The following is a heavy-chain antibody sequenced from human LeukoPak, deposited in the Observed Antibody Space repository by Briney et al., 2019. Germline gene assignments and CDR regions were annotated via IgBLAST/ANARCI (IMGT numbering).Heavy chain of an antibody. J-gene: IGHJ4*02. CDR3: AKGRGGTYQSYYFDY. Sequence: GGSLRLSCAASGFTFNNYAMTWVRQAPGKGLEWVSIISGSGAATYYADSVKGRFTISRDNFKNTLLLQMDSLRADDTAIYYCAKGRGGTYQSYYFDYWGQGTLVTVSS. D-gene: IGHD1-26*01. CDR2: ISGSGAAT. CDR1: GFTFNNYA. V-gene: IGHV3-23*01.